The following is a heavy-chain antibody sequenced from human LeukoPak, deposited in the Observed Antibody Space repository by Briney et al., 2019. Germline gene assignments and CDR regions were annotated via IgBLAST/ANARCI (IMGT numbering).Heavy chain of an antibody. J-gene: IGHJ4*02. V-gene: IGHV3-30*03. Sequence: PGGSLRLSCAAPGFTFRSHGMHWVRQAPGKGLERVAVISYDGSIKYYADSVKGRFTISSDNSKITVDLQMNSLRAEDTAVYYCASGNYYGSGSYYTEGVTFDYWGQGPLVSVS. CDR1: GFTFRSHG. D-gene: IGHD3-10*01. CDR2: ISYDGSIK. CDR3: ASGNYYGSGSYYTEGVTFDY.